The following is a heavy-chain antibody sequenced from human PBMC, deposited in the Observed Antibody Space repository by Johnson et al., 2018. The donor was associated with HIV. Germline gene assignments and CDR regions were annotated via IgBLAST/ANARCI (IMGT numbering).Heavy chain of an antibody. J-gene: IGHJ3*02. CDR3: VRDLAGHNAFDI. Sequence: QVQLVESGGGLVKPGGSLRLSCVVSGLSFNNYGIHWVRQAPGKGPEWVAVISFDGNLKKYADSVKGRFTISRDNSKNTLYLQMNSLRAEDTAVYYCVRDLAGHNAFDIWGQGTMVTVSS. D-gene: IGHD6-19*01. CDR1: GLSFNNYG. CDR2: ISFDGNLK. V-gene: IGHV3-30*03.